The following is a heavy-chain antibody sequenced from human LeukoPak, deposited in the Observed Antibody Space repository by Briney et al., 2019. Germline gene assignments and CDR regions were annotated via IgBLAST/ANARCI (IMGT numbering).Heavy chain of an antibody. CDR1: GFTFSSYW. J-gene: IGHJ4*02. Sequence: GGSLRLSCAASGFTFSSYWMHWVRHAPGKGLVWVSRINSDGSSTSHADSVKGRFTISRDNAKNTLYLQMNSLRAEDTAVYYCASGRAYGSGSYWAPYYFDYWGQGTLVTVSS. V-gene: IGHV3-74*01. D-gene: IGHD3-10*01. CDR2: INSDGSST. CDR3: ASGRAYGSGSYWAPYYFDY.